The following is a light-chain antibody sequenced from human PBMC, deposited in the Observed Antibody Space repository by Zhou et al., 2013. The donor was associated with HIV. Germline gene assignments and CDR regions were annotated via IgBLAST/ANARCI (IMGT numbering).Light chain of an antibody. Sequence: DIQMTQSPSSLSASVGDRVTITCQASQDISNYLNWYQQKPGKAPKLLIYDASNLETGVPSRFSGSGSGTDFALSISSLQPEDFATYYCQQSYNTPRTFG. CDR1: QDISNY. V-gene: IGKV1-33*01. J-gene: IGKJ3*01. CDR2: DAS. CDR3: QQSYNTPRT.